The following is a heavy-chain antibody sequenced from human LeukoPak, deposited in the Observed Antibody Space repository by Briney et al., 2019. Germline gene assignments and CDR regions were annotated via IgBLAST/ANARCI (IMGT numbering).Heavy chain of an antibody. V-gene: IGHV3-23*01. Sequence: GGSLRLSCAASGFTFSSYAMSWVRQAPGKGLEWVSVMSGSGGSTYYADPVKGRFTISRDNSKNTLYLQMNSLRAEDTAVYYCAKSPLYGSGSYYPYYFDYWGQGTLVTVSS. CDR2: MSGSGGST. J-gene: IGHJ4*02. CDR3: AKSPLYGSGSYYPYYFDY. D-gene: IGHD3-10*01. CDR1: GFTFSSYA.